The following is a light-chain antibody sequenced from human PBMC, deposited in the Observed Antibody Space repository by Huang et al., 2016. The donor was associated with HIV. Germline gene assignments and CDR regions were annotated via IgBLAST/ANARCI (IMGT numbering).Light chain of an antibody. J-gene: IGKJ3*01. CDR3: QQLSAYPLS. V-gene: IGKV1-9*01. CDR2: DAS. Sequence: IQLTQSPSSLSASVGDRVSIPCRASQDVITFLAWYQQKPGESPKVLIYDASTLQTGVSSRFRGCGSGTAFSLTITSLQPEDFATYYCQQLSAYPLSFGHGTIVDV. CDR1: QDVITF.